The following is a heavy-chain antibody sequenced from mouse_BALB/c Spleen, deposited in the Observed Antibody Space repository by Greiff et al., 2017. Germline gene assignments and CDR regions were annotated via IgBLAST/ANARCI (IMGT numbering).Heavy chain of an antibody. V-gene: IGHV5-12-1*01. D-gene: IGHD1-1*01. J-gene: IGHJ4*01. CDR3: ARQGVGYAMDY. Sequence: EVKVVESGGGLVKPGGSLKLSCAASGFAFSSYDMSWVRQTPEKRLEWVAYISSGGGSTYYPDTVKGRFTISRDNAKNTLYLQMSSLKSEDTAMYYCARQGVGYAMDYWGQGTSVTVSS. CDR2: ISSGGGST. CDR1: GFAFSSYD.